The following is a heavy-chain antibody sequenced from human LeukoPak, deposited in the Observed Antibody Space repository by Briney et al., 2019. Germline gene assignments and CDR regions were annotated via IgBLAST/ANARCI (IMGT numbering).Heavy chain of an antibody. CDR3: ARLTGGANYYFDF. J-gene: IGHJ4*02. Sequence: SETLSLTCTVSGGSISSYYWSWIRQSPGKGLEWIGYIYYSGIPNYNPSLKSRGTISVDTSKNQFSLKPSSVTAADTAVYYCARLTGGANYYFDFWGQGTLVTVSS. CDR1: GGSISSYY. D-gene: IGHD3-16*01. CDR2: IYYSGIP. V-gene: IGHV4-59*08.